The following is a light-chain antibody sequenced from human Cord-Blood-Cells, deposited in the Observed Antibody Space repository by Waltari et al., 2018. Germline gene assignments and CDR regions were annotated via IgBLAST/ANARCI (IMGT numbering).Light chain of an antibody. J-gene: IGKJ2*01. V-gene: IGKV1-33*01. CDR1: QGISNY. CDR3: QQYDNLPPYT. Sequence: DIQLTQSPFSLSSSVGDRVTLPCQASQGISNYLNWYQQKQGKAPKLLIYDASNLETGVPSRFSGSGSGTDFTFTISSLQPEDIATYYCQQYDNLPPYTFGQGTKLEIK. CDR2: DAS.